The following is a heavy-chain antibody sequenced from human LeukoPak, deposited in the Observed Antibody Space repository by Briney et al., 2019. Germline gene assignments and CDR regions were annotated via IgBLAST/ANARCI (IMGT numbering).Heavy chain of an antibody. J-gene: IGHJ4*02. CDR1: GFTFSRYW. V-gene: IGHV3-21*01. D-gene: IGHD5/OR15-5a*01. CDR2: ITTSSSYI. Sequence: GGSLRLSCAASGFTFSRYWMSWVHQAPGKGLEWVSSITTSSSYIYYADSVKGRFTISRDNAKNSLYLQMNSLRAEDTAVYYCARDDPTSVSDYWGQGTLVTVSS. CDR3: ARDDPTSVSDY.